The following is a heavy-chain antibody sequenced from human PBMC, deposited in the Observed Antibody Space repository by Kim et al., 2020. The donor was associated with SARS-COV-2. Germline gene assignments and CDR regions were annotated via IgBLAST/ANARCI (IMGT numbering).Heavy chain of an antibody. CDR3: AKDFTYYDSSGTSVGYGMDV. Sequence: GGSLRLSCAASGFTFDDYTMHWVRQAPGKGLEWVSLISWDGGSTYYADSVKGRFTISRDNSKNSLYLQMNSLRTEDTALYYCAKDFTYYDSSGTSVGYGMDVWGQGTTVTVSS. CDR2: ISWDGGST. V-gene: IGHV3-43*01. J-gene: IGHJ6*02. D-gene: IGHD3-22*01. CDR1: GFTFDDYT.